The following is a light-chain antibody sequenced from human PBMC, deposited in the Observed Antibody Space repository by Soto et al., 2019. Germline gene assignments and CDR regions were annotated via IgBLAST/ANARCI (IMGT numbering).Light chain of an antibody. CDR2: AAS. Sequence: DIQMTQSPSSLSASVGDRVTITCRASQSISSCLDWYQQKPGKAPKLLIYAASSLQSGVPSRFSGSGAGTDFTLTISSRQPEDFATYYCQQRYSTHRTFGGGTKVEIK. J-gene: IGKJ4*01. CDR3: QQRYSTHRT. CDR1: QSISSC. V-gene: IGKV1-39*01.